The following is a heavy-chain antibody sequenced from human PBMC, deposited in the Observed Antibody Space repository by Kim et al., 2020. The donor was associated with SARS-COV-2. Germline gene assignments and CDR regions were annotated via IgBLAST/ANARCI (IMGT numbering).Heavy chain of an antibody. D-gene: IGHD3-10*01. V-gene: IGHV3-30*04. CDR1: GFTFSSYA. Sequence: GGSLRLSCAASGFTFSSYAMHWVRQAPGKGLEWVAVISYDGSNKYYADSVKGRFTISRDNSKNTLYLQMNSLRAEDTAVYYCARPGSGSYVAWFDPWGQGTLVTVSS. CDR2: ISYDGSNK. J-gene: IGHJ5*02. CDR3: ARPGSGSYVAWFDP.